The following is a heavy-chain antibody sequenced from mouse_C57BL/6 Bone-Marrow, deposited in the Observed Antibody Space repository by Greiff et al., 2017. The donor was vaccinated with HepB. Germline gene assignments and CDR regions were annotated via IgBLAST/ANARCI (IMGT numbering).Heavy chain of an antibody. CDR1: GYTFTDYN. D-gene: IGHD1-1*01. Sequence: EVQVVESGPELVKPGASVKIPCKASGYTFTDYNMDWVKQSHGKSLEWIGDINPNNGGTIYNQKFKGKATLTVDKSSSTAYMELRSLTSEDTAVYYCARLLRCPYAMDYWGQGTSVTASS. CDR2: INPNNGGT. V-gene: IGHV1-18*01. J-gene: IGHJ4*01. CDR3: ARLLRCPYAMDY.